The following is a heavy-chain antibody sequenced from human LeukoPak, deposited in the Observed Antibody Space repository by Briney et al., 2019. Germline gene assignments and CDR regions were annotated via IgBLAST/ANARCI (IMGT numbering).Heavy chain of an antibody. Sequence: GGSLRLSCAASGFTFSNYDMHWVRQAPGKGLEWVALISYGGSNEYYGGSVKGRFTISRDNSKNTLYLQMNSLSAEDTAVYYCARDKVYYYDSSGYSYYWYFDPWGRGTLVTVSS. CDR2: ISYGGSNE. J-gene: IGHJ2*01. CDR3: ARDKVYYYDSSGYSYYWYFDP. V-gene: IGHV3-30*03. D-gene: IGHD3-22*01. CDR1: GFTFSNYD.